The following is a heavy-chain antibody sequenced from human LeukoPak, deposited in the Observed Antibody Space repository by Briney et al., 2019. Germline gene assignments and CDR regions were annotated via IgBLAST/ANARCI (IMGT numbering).Heavy chain of an antibody. D-gene: IGHD6-19*01. CDR2: INPNSGAT. Sequence: ASVKVSCKTSGYSFTAYYIHWVRQAPGQGLELMGWINPNSGATNYAQKFQGRVTMTRDTSISTAYMELSRLRSDDTAVYYCARGSSGWYSFDPWGQGTLVTVSS. V-gene: IGHV1-2*02. CDR3: ARGSSGWYSFDP. CDR1: GYSFTAYY. J-gene: IGHJ5*02.